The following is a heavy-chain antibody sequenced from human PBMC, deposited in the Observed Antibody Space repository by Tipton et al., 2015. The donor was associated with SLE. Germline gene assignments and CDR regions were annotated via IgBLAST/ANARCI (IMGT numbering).Heavy chain of an antibody. Sequence: TLSLTCAVYGGSFSGYYWSWIRQPPGKGREWIGEINHSGSTNYNPSLKSRVTISVDTSKNQSSLKLSSLTAADTAVYYCARRDRYYDFWSIPGYFDYWGQGTLVTVSS. CDR2: INHSGST. CDR1: GGSFSGYY. J-gene: IGHJ4*02. V-gene: IGHV4-34*01. D-gene: IGHD3-3*01. CDR3: ARRDRYYDFWSIPGYFDY.